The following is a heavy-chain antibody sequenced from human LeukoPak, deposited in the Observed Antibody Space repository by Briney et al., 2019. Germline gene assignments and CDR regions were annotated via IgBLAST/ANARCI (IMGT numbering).Heavy chain of an antibody. V-gene: IGHV6-1*01. CDR3: ARGYCRVGICRYYMDV. CDR1: LDNLSANTAA. J-gene: IGHJ6*03. Sequence: SQTLSHTRAISLDNLSANTAARNWIRHSPSGGLEWLGKTHYRSKWYFDYPLSVKSRIHINPDTSKNQITQHLNSVTPDDTAVYYCARGYCRVGICRYYMDVWGKGTTVTVSS. CDR2: THYRSKWYF. D-gene: IGHD2-15*01.